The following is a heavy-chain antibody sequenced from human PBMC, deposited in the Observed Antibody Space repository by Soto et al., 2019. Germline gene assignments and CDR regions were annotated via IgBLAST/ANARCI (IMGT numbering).Heavy chain of an antibody. V-gene: IGHV1-18*01. CDR2: INAKSGNT. Sequence: QVQLLQSGAEVKKPGASVKVSCKASGYTISDYGLNWVRQAPGQGLEWMGRINAKSGNTNYAQRFQDRVTMTTDTSTSTAYIEVRGLRSDDQAVYYFSRGGLRGITGTTFINYYFDYWGQGTLVSVSS. CDR3: SRGGLRGITGTTFINYYFDY. D-gene: IGHD1-20*01. J-gene: IGHJ4*02. CDR1: GYTISDYG.